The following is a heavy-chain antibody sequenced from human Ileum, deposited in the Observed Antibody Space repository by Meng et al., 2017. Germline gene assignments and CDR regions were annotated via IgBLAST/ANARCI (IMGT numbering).Heavy chain of an antibody. J-gene: IGHJ5*02. CDR3: EREAWMPFWFDP. D-gene: IGHD5-12*01. Sequence: DVQLLESGGGLIQPGGSLRLSCAASGFTFSNSAMSWVRQVPGKGLEWVSAIGGSGTSTYYADSVKGRFTISRDNSKNTVYLDIYSLRVDDAARYFCEREAWMPFWFDPWGLGTLVTVSS. CDR2: IGGSGTST. V-gene: IGHV3-23*01. CDR1: GFTFSNSA.